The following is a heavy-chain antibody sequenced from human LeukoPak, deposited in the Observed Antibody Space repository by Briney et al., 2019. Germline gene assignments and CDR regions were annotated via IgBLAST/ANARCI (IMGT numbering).Heavy chain of an antibody. CDR2: IYYSGST. Sequence: KTSETLSLTCTVSGGSISSSSYYWGWIRQPPGKGLEWIGSIYYSGSTYYNPSLKSRVTISVDTSKNQFSLKLSSVTAADTAVYYCARHYRGRWLPRTKLEMFDPWGQGTLVTASS. CDR3: ARHYRGRWLPRTKLEMFDP. J-gene: IGHJ5*02. D-gene: IGHD5-24*01. V-gene: IGHV4-39*01. CDR1: GGSISSSSYY.